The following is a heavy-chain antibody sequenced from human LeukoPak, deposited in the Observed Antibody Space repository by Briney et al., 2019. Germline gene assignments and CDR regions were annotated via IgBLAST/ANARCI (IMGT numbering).Heavy chain of an antibody. V-gene: IGHV4-59*01. Sequence: PSETLSLTCTVSGGSISSYYWSWIRQPPGKGLEWIGYIYYSGSTNYNPFLKSRVTISVDTSKNQFSLKLSSVTAADTAVYYCARGYGYGSPYYFDYWGQGTLVTVSS. J-gene: IGHJ4*02. D-gene: IGHD5-12*01. CDR1: GGSISSYY. CDR2: IYYSGST. CDR3: ARGYGYGSPYYFDY.